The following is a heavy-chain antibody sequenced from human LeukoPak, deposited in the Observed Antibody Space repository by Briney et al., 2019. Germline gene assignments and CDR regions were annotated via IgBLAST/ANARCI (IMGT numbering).Heavy chain of an antibody. Sequence: PSETLSLTCTVSGGSISSYYWNWIRQPPGKGLEWIGNIYYSGSTNSNPSLKSRVTISVDTSKNQFSLRLNSVTAADTAVYYCARQRVEYSSGYYYYYTTDVWGQGTTVTVSS. V-gene: IGHV4-59*08. J-gene: IGHJ6*02. CDR2: IYYSGST. CDR3: ARQRVEYSSGYYYYYTTDV. CDR1: GGSISSYY. D-gene: IGHD5-18*01.